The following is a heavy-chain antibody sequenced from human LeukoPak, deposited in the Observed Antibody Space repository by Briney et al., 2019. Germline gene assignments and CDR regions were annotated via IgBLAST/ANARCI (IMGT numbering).Heavy chain of an antibody. D-gene: IGHD3-10*01. Sequence: ASVKVSCKASGYTFTSYDINWVRQATGQGLEWMGWMNPNSGNTGCAQKFQGRVTMTRNTSISTAYMELSSLRSEDTAVYYCARGPPVSGPRSPFDYWGQGTLVTVSS. J-gene: IGHJ4*02. CDR2: MNPNSGNT. CDR1: GYTFTSYD. V-gene: IGHV1-8*01. CDR3: ARGPPVSGPRSPFDY.